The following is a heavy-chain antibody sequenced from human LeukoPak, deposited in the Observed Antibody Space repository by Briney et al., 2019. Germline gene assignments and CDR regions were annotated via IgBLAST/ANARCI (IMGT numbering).Heavy chain of an antibody. J-gene: IGHJ6*03. Sequence: SETLSLTCTVAGGSISSYYWSWIRQPAGKGLEWIGRIYTSGSTNYNPSLKSRVTMSVDTSKNQFSLKLSSVTAADTAVYYCARDRVYSYGYSYYYYMDVWGKGTTVTVS. CDR3: ARDRVYSYGYSYYYYMDV. CDR2: IYTSGST. CDR1: GGSISSYY. D-gene: IGHD5-18*01. V-gene: IGHV4-4*07.